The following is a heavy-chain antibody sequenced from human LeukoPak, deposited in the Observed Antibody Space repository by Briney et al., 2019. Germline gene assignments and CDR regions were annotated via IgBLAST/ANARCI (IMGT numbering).Heavy chain of an antibody. CDR3: ARVPTVTFFDY. D-gene: IGHD4-17*01. CDR1: GFTVSSNY. Sequence: PGGSLRLSCAASGFTVSSNYMSWIRQPPGKGLEWVGSIYYSENTYYNPSLKSRVTISVDTSKNQFSLKLSSVTAADTAVYYCARVPTVTFFDYWGQGTLVTVSS. CDR2: IYYSENT. V-gene: IGHV4-39*07. J-gene: IGHJ4*02.